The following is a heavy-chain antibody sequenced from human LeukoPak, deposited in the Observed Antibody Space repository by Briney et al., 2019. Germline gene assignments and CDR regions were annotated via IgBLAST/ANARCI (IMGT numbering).Heavy chain of an antibody. CDR3: ARDLAYGSGQNWFDP. CDR2: INPNSGGT. V-gene: IGHV1-2*02. CDR1: GYTFTGYY. D-gene: IGHD3-10*01. J-gene: IGHJ5*02. Sequence: ASVTVSCKAYGYTFTGYYMHWVRQAPGQGLEWMGWINPNSGGTNYAQKFQGRVTMTRDTSISTAYMELSRLRSDDTAVYYCARDLAYGSGQNWFDPWGQGTLVTVSS.